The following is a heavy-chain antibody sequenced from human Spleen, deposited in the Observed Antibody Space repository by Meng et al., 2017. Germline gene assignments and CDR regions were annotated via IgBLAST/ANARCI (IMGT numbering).Heavy chain of an antibody. CDR2: INSDGSST. J-gene: IGHJ6*02. CDR1: GFTFSSYW. Sequence: GESLKISCAASGFTFSSYWMHWVRQAPGKGLVWVSRINSDGSSTSYADSVKGRFTISRDNAKNTLYLQMNSLRAEDTAVYYCARRRTYYDILTGTHYYYGMDVWGQGTMVTVSS. CDR3: ARRRTYYDILTGTHYYYGMDV. D-gene: IGHD3-9*01. V-gene: IGHV3-74*01.